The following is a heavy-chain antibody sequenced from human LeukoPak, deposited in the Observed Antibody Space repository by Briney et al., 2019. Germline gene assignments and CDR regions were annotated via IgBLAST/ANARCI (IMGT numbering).Heavy chain of an antibody. D-gene: IGHD5-12*01. CDR2: ISWNSGSI. Sequence: GGSLRLSCAASGFTFDDYAMHWVRQAPGKGLEWVSGISWNSGSIGYADSVKGRFTISRDNAKNSLYLQMNSLRAEDMALYYCAKEGYSGYEHWGRGTLVTVSS. CDR1: GFTFDDYA. CDR3: AKEGYSGYEH. J-gene: IGHJ1*01. V-gene: IGHV3-9*03.